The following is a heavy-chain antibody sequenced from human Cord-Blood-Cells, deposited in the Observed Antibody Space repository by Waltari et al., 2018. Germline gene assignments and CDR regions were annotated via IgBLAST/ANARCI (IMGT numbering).Heavy chain of an antibody. CDR2: ISSSSSTI. Sequence: EVQLVESGGGLVQPGGSLRLSCAASGFTFSSYSMNWVRQAPGKGLAWVSYISSSSSTIYYADSVKGRFTIARDNAKNSLYLQMNSLRDEDTAVYYCARGLTTRNYMDVWGKGTTVTVSS. CDR3: ARGLTTRNYMDV. V-gene: IGHV3-48*02. J-gene: IGHJ6*03. D-gene: IGHD4-4*01. CDR1: GFTFSSYS.